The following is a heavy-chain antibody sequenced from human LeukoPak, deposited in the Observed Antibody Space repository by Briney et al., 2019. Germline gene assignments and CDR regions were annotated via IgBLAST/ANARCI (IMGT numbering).Heavy chain of an antibody. D-gene: IGHD3-3*01. CDR1: GFTFSSYA. J-gene: IGHJ5*02. V-gene: IGHV3-23*01. CDR2: ISGSGGST. Sequence: GGSLRLSCAASGFTFSSYAMSWVRQAPGKGLEWVSAISGSGGSTYYTDSVKGRFTISRDNSKNTLYLQMNSLRAEDTAVYYCAKAKPFGVVISWFDPWGQGTLVTVSS. CDR3: AKAKPFGVVISWFDP.